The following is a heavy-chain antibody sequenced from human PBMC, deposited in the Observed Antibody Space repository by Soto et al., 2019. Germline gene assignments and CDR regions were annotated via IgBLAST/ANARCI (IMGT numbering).Heavy chain of an antibody. D-gene: IGHD3-3*01. CDR2: IYYSGST. V-gene: IGHV4-31*03. CDR1: GGSISSGGYY. J-gene: IGHJ6*02. Sequence: PSETLSLTCTVSGGSISSGGYYWSWIRQHPGKGLEWIGYIYYSGSTYYNPSLKSRVTISVDTSKNQFSLKLSSVTAADTAVYYCARDPKPQNYDFWSGSPPYGMDVWGQGTMVTVSS. CDR3: ARDPKPQNYDFWSGSPPYGMDV.